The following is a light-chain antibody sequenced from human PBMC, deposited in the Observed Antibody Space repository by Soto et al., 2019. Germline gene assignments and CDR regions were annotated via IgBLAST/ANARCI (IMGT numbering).Light chain of an antibody. V-gene: IGKV3-11*01. J-gene: IGKJ4*01. CDR2: DAS. Sequence: EIVLTQSPATLSLSPGDRATLSCRASQSVSSYLAWYQQKPGQAPRLLIYDASNRATGIPARFSGSWSGTDFTLTISTPEPEDFSVYYCQQRSNWPSTFGGGTKVEIK. CDR1: QSVSSY. CDR3: QQRSNWPST.